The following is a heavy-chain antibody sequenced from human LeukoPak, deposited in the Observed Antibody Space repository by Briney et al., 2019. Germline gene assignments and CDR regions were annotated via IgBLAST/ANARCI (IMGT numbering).Heavy chain of an antibody. V-gene: IGHV4-39*07. D-gene: IGHD3-10*01. CDR1: GGSISSSSYY. J-gene: IGHJ5*02. CDR3: ARVLLPQTDRGVRGVYWFDP. CDR2: IYYSGST. Sequence: PSETLSLTCTVSGGSISSSSYYWGWIRQPPGKGLEWIGSIYYSGSTYYNPSLKSRVTISVDTSKNQFSLKLSSVTAADTAVYYCARVLLPQTDRGVRGVYWFDPWGQGTLVTVSS.